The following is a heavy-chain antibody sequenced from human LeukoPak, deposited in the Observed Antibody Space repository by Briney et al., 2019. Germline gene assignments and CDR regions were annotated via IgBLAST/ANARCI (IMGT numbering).Heavy chain of an antibody. J-gene: IGHJ4*02. Sequence: PGGSLRLSCAASGFTFSGYWMHWVRQAPGKGLVWVSRINNDGSSTNYADSVKGRFTISRDNAKNTLYLQMNSLRAEDTAVYYCARGESGYILYWGQGTLVTVSS. CDR2: INNDGSST. D-gene: IGHD3-22*01. CDR1: GFTFSGYW. CDR3: ARGESGYILY. V-gene: IGHV3-74*01.